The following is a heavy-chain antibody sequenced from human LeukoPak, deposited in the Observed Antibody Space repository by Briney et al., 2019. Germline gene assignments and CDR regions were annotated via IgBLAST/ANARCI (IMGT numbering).Heavy chain of an antibody. CDR3: ARGRFTPFYSSGQETVRLDY. J-gene: IGHJ4*02. D-gene: IGHD6-19*01. CDR2: MNPNSGNT. CDR1: GYTFTSYD. Sequence: GASVKVSRKASGYTFTSYDINWVRQATGQGLEWMGWMNPNSGNTGYAQKFQGRVTMTRNTSISTAYMELSSLRSEDTAVYYCARGRFTPFYSSGQETVRLDYRGQGTLVTVSS. V-gene: IGHV1-8*01.